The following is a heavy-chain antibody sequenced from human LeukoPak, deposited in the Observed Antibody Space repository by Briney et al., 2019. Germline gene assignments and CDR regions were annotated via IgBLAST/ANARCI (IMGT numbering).Heavy chain of an antibody. CDR3: ARFVKQQLVQSRMLIGYMDV. J-gene: IGHJ6*03. CDR2: IYYSGST. V-gene: IGHV4-39*07. CDR1: GGSISSSNYY. D-gene: IGHD6-13*01. Sequence: SETLSLTCTVSGGSISSSNYYWGWIRQPPGKGLEWIGSIYYSGSTYNNPSLKSRVTISVDTSKNQFSLKLSSVTAADTAVYYCARFVKQQLVQSRMLIGYMDVWGKGTTVTISS.